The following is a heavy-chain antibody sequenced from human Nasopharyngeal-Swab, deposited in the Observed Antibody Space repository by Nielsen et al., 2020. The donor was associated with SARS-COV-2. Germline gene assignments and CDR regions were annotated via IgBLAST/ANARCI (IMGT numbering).Heavy chain of an antibody. D-gene: IGHD3-3*01. CDR2: ISSSSSTI. V-gene: IGHV3-48*04. Sequence: GESLKISCAASGFTFSSYSMNWVRQAPGKGLEWVSYISSSSSTIYYADSVKGRFTISRGNAKNSLYLQMNSLRAEDTAVYYCARDPVRITIFGVDRYGMDVWGQGTTVTVSS. J-gene: IGHJ6*02. CDR1: GFTFSSYS. CDR3: ARDPVRITIFGVDRYGMDV.